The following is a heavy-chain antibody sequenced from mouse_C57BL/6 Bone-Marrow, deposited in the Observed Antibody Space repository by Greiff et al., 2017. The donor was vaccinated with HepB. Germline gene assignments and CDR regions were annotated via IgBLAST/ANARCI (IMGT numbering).Heavy chain of an antibody. D-gene: IGHD2-10*02. Sequence: EVQLQQSGPGMVKPSQSLSLTCTVTGYSITSGYDWHWIRHFPGNKLEWMGYISYSGSTNYNPSLKSRISITHDTSKNHFFLKLNSVTTEDTATYYCARGEYLHFDYWGQGTTLTVSS. CDR1: GYSITSGYD. J-gene: IGHJ2*01. V-gene: IGHV3-1*01. CDR2: ISYSGST. CDR3: ARGEYLHFDY.